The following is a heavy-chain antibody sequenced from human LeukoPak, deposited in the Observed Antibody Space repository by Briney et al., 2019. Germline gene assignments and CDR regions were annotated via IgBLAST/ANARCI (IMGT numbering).Heavy chain of an antibody. J-gene: IGHJ5*02. Sequence: SETLSLTCTVSGGSISSGSYYWSWIRQPAGKGLEWIGRIYTSGSTNYNTSLKSRVTISVDTSKNQFSLKPSSVTAADTAVYYCARDRYDFWSGYPWFDPWGQGTLVTVSS. CDR2: IYTSGST. D-gene: IGHD3-3*01. CDR3: ARDRYDFWSGYPWFDP. CDR1: GGSISSGSYY. V-gene: IGHV4-61*02.